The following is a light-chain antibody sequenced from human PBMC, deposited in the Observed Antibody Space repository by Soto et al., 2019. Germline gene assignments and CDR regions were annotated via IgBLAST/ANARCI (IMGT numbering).Light chain of an antibody. Sequence: DIQMTQSPSSLCASVGDRVTISCRASQGISSYLAWYQQKPGKAPKLLIYAASTLQSGVPSRFSGSGSGTEFTLTISSLQPEDFATYYCQQLNSYPLTFGGGTKVDIK. CDR3: QQLNSYPLT. J-gene: IGKJ4*01. V-gene: IGKV1-9*01. CDR2: AAS. CDR1: QGISSY.